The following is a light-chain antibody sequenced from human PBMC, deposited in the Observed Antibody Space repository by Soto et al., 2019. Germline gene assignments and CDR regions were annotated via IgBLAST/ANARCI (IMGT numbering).Light chain of an antibody. CDR3: ISYTSSSTLGV. CDR2: EVS. CDR1: SSDVGGYNY. J-gene: IGLJ1*01. Sequence: QSVLTQPASVSGSPGQSITISCTGTSSDVGGYNYVSWYQQYPGKAPKLMIYEVSFRPSGVSNRFSGSKSGNTASLTISGLQAEDEADYYCISYTSSSTLGVFGTGTKVTVL. V-gene: IGLV2-14*01.